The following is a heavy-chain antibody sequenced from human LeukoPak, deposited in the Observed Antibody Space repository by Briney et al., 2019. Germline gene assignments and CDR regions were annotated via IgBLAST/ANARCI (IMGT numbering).Heavy chain of an antibody. J-gene: IGHJ4*02. CDR3: ARVARFDSIDY. CDR2: TKNKANNYNT. CDR1: GFTFSDHY. Sequence: PGASLRLSCAASGFTFSDHYMDWVRQAPGKGLEWVVRTKNKANNYNTEYAASVKGRFIISRDDSKNSLFLQMNSLKTEDTAVYYCARVARFDSIDYWGQGTLVTVSS. D-gene: IGHD3-9*01. V-gene: IGHV3-72*01.